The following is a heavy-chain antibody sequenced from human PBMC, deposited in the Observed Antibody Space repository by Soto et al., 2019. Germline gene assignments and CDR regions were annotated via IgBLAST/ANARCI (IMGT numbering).Heavy chain of an antibody. V-gene: IGHV1-69*06. J-gene: IGHJ4*02. CDR2: IVPILGAG. D-gene: IGHD3-16*01. Sequence: QVQLVQSGAEVKKPGSSVKVSCKASGDTFTTYTINWVRQAPGQGLEWMGGIVPILGAGNYAQKFQGRVTITADRSTTTAYLALRSLRSADTAVYYCARGGGGIPPHRYWGRGPLVTVSS. CDR3: ARGGGGIPPHRY. CDR1: GDTFTTYT.